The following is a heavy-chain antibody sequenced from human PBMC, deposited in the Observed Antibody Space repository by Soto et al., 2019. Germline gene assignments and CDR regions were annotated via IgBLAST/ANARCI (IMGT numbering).Heavy chain of an antibody. D-gene: IGHD2-21*02. J-gene: IGHJ3*01. CDR1: GFTFSHYW. Sequence: EVQLVESGGGLVQPGGSLRLSCAASGFTFSHYWMHWVRQTPGKGLVWSSRINSDGCTTSSADSVRGRVSMSSDNAKNDLYLQMNSLRADDPAVYFCARDIGGVTASAAFDVWGHGTMVTVSS. V-gene: IGHV3-74*01. CDR2: INSDGCTT. CDR3: ARDIGGVTASAAFDV.